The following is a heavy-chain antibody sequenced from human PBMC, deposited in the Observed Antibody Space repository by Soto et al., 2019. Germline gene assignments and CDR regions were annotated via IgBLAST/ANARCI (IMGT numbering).Heavy chain of an antibody. CDR3: ARGNSASYYSHFDY. Sequence: GASVKVSCKASGFTFSSYTISWVRQAPGKGLEWMGGIIPIFGTTNYAQKFQGRVTITADESTTTAYMEMSSLRSADTAVYYCARGNSASYYSHFDYSGQGTQVTLSS. CDR2: IIPIFGTT. CDR1: GFTFSSYT. J-gene: IGHJ4*02. D-gene: IGHD1-26*01. V-gene: IGHV1-69*13.